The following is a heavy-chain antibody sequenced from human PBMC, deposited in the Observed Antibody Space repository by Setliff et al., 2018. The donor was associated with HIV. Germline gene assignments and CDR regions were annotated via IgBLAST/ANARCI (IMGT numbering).Heavy chain of an antibody. J-gene: IGHJ4*02. CDR2: INHSGRT. CDR3: ARGGYSSSWYVISGSFDY. V-gene: IGHV4-34*01. CDR1: GGSFSGYY. Sequence: SETLSLTCAVYGGSFSGYYWSWIRQAPGKGLEWIGEINHSGRTKYNPSLKSRVTLSVDTSKNQFSLKLTSVTAADTAFYYCARGGYSSSWYVISGSFDYWGQGILVTVSS. D-gene: IGHD6-13*01.